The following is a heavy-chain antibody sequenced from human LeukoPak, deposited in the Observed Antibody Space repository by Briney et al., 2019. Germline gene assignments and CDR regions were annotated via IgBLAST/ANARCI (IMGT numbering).Heavy chain of an antibody. CDR1: GGTFSSYA. CDR2: IIPILGIA. D-gene: IGHD4-11*01. J-gene: IGHJ5*02. Sequence: GASVKVSCKASGGTFSSYAISWVRQASGQGLEWMGRIIPILGIANYAQKFQGRVTITADKSTSTAYMELSSLRSEDTAVYYCARGTTVTYNWFDPWGQGTLVTVSS. CDR3: ARGTTVTYNWFDP. V-gene: IGHV1-69*04.